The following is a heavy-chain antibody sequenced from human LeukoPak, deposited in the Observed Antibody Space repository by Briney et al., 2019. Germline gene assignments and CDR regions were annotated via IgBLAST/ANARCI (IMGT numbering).Heavy chain of an antibody. Sequence: SETLSLTCTVSGGSISSYYWSWIRRPPGKGLEWIGYIYYSGSTNYNPSLKSRVTISVDTSKNQFSLKLSSVTAADTAVYYCARHPSIRYYFDHWGQGTLVTVSS. CDR2: IYYSGST. D-gene: IGHD3-3*01. CDR1: GGSISSYY. V-gene: IGHV4-59*08. J-gene: IGHJ4*02. CDR3: ARHPSIRYYFDH.